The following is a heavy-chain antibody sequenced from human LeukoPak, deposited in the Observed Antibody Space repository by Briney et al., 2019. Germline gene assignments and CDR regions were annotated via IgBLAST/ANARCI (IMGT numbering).Heavy chain of an antibody. CDR1: GFTFSSYS. J-gene: IGHJ6*02. Sequence: PGGSLRLSCAASGFTFSSYSMNWVRQAPGKGLEWVSYISSSSSTIYYADSVKGRFTISRDNSKNTLYLLMNSLRAEDTAVYFCARYCITTSCQDDNSYYGMDVWGQGTTVTVSS. CDR2: ISSSSSTI. D-gene: IGHD2-2*01. V-gene: IGHV3-48*01. CDR3: ARYCITTSCQDDNSYYGMDV.